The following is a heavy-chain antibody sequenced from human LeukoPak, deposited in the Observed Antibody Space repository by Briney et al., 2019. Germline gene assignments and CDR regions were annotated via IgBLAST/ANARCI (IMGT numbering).Heavy chain of an antibody. V-gene: IGHV4-34*01. CDR1: VESFCGYY. CDR3: ARPRVFYDSGSYLGFDP. CDR2: INRSGST. D-gene: IGHD3-10*01. Sequence: SETLSLTCALYVESFCGYYWSWMPHPPGKGLEWIGEINRSGSTNYNPSLTRQVTITVDTSKTQSTLKLRSISAADTAVYYSARPRVFYDSGSYLGFDPWGQGTLVTVSS. J-gene: IGHJ5*02.